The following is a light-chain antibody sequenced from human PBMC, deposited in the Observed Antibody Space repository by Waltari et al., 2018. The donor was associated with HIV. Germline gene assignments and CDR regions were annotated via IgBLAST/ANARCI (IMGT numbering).Light chain of an antibody. CDR3: AAWDDSLNGPHVV. Sequence: QSVLTQPPSASEPSGQRVAISRSGSSSDTGSNADNWYQQLPGTAPKLLIYSNNHRPSGVPDRFSGSKSGTSASLAISGLQAEDEADYYCAAWDDSLNGPHVVFGGGTKLTVL. CDR1: SSDTGSNA. V-gene: IGLV1-44*01. CDR2: SNN. J-gene: IGLJ2*01.